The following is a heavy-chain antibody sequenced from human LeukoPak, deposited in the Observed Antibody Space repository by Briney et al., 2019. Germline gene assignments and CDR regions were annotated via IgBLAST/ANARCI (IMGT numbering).Heavy chain of an antibody. CDR2: INDSGTT. V-gene: IGHV4-34*01. CDR1: SEFFSGYY. CDR3: ARLPLGAFGEVLNFDS. D-gene: IGHD3-10*01. Sequence: SETLSLTCGVSSEFFSGYYWGWVRQPPGKGLEWIGDINDSGTTKYNPALKSRVAISIDTSKNQSSLKVKSVTAADTAVYYCARLPLGAFGEVLNFDSWGQGTQVTVSS. J-gene: IGHJ4*02.